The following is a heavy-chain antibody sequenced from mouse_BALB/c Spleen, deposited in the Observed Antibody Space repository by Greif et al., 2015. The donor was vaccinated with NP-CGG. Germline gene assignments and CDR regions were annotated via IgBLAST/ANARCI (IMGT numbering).Heavy chain of an antibody. D-gene: IGHD2-1*01. Sequence: EVKLVESGPGLVKPSQSLSLTCTVTGYSITSDYAWNWIRQFPGNKLEWMGYISYSGSTSYNPSLKSRISITRDTSKNQFFLQLNSVTTEDTATYYCARFYGNYRYFDVWGAGTTVTVSS. J-gene: IGHJ1*01. CDR3: ARFYGNYRYFDV. V-gene: IGHV3-2*02. CDR2: ISYSGST. CDR1: GYSITSDYA.